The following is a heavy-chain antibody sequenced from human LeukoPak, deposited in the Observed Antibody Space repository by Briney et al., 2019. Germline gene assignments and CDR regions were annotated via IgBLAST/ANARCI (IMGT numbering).Heavy chain of an antibody. Sequence: GGSLRLSCEASGFTFSNAWMSWVRQAPGKGLEWVGRIKRKTDGGTTDYAAPVKGRFTISRDDSKNTLYLQMNSLKTEDTAVYYCTGNYYGSGSYADFDYWGQGTLVTVSS. CDR1: GFTFSNAW. J-gene: IGHJ4*02. D-gene: IGHD3-10*01. CDR3: TGNYYGSGSYADFDY. V-gene: IGHV3-15*01. CDR2: IKRKTDGGTT.